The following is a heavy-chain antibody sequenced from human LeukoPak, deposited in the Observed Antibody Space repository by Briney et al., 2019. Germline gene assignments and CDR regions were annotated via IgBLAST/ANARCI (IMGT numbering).Heavy chain of an antibody. CDR3: ARGAVVVPAAI. J-gene: IGHJ4*02. D-gene: IGHD2-2*01. V-gene: IGHV3-11*01. CDR2: ISSTGSTI. CDR1: GFTFSDYY. Sequence: GGSLRLSCAASGFTFSDYYMSWIRHAPGKGLEGVSYISSTGSTIYYADSVKRRFTISRDNAKNSLYLQMNSLRAEDTAVYYCARGAVVVPAAIWGQGTLVTVSP.